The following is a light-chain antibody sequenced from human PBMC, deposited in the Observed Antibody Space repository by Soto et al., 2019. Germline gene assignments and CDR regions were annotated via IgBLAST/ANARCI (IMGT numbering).Light chain of an antibody. Sequence: EVVFTQSPGTLSLSPGERATLSCRDSQSVRSSYLAWYQQKPGQAPXXLIYGASSTATGTPDRFSGSGSGTDFTLTISRLEPEDFAVYYCQQYGSFITFGQGTRLEIK. J-gene: IGKJ5*01. V-gene: IGKV3-20*01. CDR1: QSVRSSY. CDR2: GAS. CDR3: QQYGSFIT.